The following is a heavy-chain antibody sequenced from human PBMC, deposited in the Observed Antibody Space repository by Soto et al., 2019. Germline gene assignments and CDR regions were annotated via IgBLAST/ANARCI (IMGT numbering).Heavy chain of an antibody. D-gene: IGHD1-1*01. CDR2: IYWDDDK. Sequence: QITLTESGPTRVKPTQTLTLTCTFSGFSLSTSGVGVGWIRQPPGKALERLALIYWDDDKRYSPSLNNRLTITKDTSRNQVVLTMTNMDPVDTANYYCAHRAGLQGNWNGGYFDFWGQGALVTVSS. CDR1: GFSLSTSGVG. V-gene: IGHV2-5*02. J-gene: IGHJ4*02. CDR3: AHRAGLQGNWNGGYFDF.